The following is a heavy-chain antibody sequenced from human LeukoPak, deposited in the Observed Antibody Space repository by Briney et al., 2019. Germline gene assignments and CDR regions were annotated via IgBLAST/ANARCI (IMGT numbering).Heavy chain of an antibody. CDR3: ARVPAAIRDHYYYYYGMDV. D-gene: IGHD2-2*01. CDR2: IIPILGIA. Sequence: ASVTVSCKASGGTFISYAISWVRQAPGQGLEWMGRIIPILGIANYAQKFQGRVTITADKSTSTAYMELSSLRSEDTAVYYCARVPAAIRDHYYYYYGMDVWGQGTTVTVSS. J-gene: IGHJ6*02. CDR1: GGTFISYA. V-gene: IGHV1-69*04.